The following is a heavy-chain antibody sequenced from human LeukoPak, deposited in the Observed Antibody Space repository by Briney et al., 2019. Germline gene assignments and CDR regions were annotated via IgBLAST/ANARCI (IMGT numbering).Heavy chain of an antibody. CDR3: ASSAPKRWLQYSGAFDI. V-gene: IGHV3-11*01. D-gene: IGHD5-24*01. J-gene: IGHJ3*02. CDR2: ISSSGSTI. CDR1: GFTFSDYY. Sequence: GGSLRLSCAASGFTFSDYYMSWIRQAPGKGLEWVSYISSSGSTIYYADSVKGRFTISRDNATNSLYLQMNSLRAEDTAVYYCASSAPKRWLQYSGAFDIWGQGTMVTVSS.